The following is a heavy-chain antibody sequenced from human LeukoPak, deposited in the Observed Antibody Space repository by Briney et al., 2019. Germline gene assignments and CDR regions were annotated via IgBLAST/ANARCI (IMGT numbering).Heavy chain of an antibody. CDR3: AKAHVIGVVGIGFDI. CDR2: ISNTGGST. Sequence: GGSLRLSCAAPGFTFTSYAMSWVRQAPGKGLEWVSTISNTGGSTYYADSVKGRFTVSRDNSKNTLYLQMRGLRAGDTAAYYCAKAHVIGVVGIGFDIWGRGTKVTVSS. V-gene: IGHV3-23*01. CDR1: GFTFTSYA. D-gene: IGHD3-22*01. J-gene: IGHJ3*02.